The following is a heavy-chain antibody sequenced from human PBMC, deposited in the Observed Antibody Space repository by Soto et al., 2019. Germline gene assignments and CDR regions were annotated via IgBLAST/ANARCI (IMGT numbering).Heavy chain of an antibody. D-gene: IGHD6-19*01. J-gene: IGHJ4*02. V-gene: IGHV3-23*01. CDR3: AKDFFPGTWLVGGRDYFDY. CDR2: ISGSGGST. Sequence: GALRLSCAASGFTFSSYAMSWVRQAPGKGLEWVSAISGSGGSTYYADSVKGRFTISRDNSKNTLYLQMNSLRAEDTAVYYCAKDFFPGTWLVGGRDYFDYWGQGNLVTVSS. CDR1: GFTFSSYA.